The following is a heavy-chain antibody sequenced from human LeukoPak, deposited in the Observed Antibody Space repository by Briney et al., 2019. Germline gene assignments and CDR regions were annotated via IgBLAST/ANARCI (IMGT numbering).Heavy chain of an antibody. D-gene: IGHD3-3*01. Sequence: PSETLSLTCTVSGGSISSGSYYWSWIRQPAGKGLEWIGRIYTSGSTNYNPSLKSRVTISVDTSKNQFSLKLSSVTAADTAVYYCARKRRNYDFWSGRKREYYYYMDVWGKGTTVTVSS. J-gene: IGHJ6*03. CDR1: GGSISSGSYY. CDR2: IYTSGST. V-gene: IGHV4-61*02. CDR3: ARKRRNYDFWSGRKREYYYYMDV.